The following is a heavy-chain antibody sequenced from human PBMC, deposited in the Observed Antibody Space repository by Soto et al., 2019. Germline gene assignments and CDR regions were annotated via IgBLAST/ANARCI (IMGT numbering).Heavy chain of an antibody. CDR2: ISGSGAST. J-gene: IGHJ4*02. CDR3: AKHIGYSSSGLDH. CDR1: GITFSSHA. Sequence: EVQLLESGGGMVQPGGSLRLSCAASGITFSSHAMSWVRQAPGKGLEWVSAISGSGASTYYADSVKGRFTISRDNSKSTLYLQMNSLRAEDTAVYYCAKHIGYSSSGLDHWGQGTLVTVSS. D-gene: IGHD6-13*01. V-gene: IGHV3-23*01.